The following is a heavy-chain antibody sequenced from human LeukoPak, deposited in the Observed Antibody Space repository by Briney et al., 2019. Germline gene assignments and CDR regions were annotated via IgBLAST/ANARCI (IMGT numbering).Heavy chain of an antibody. CDR3: ARRYYDSSGYPVLDY. V-gene: IGHV3-7*01. CDR1: GFTFSSYW. J-gene: IGHJ4*02. Sequence: GGSLRLSCAASGFTFSSYWMSWVRQAPGKGLEWVANIKQDGSEKYYVDSVKGRFTISRDNAKNSLYLQMNSLRAEDTAVYYCARRYYDSSGYPVLDYWGQGTLVTVSS. D-gene: IGHD3-22*01. CDR2: IKQDGSEK.